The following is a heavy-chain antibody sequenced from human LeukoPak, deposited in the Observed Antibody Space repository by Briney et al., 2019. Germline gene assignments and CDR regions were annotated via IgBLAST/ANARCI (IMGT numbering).Heavy chain of an antibody. D-gene: IGHD6-13*01. V-gene: IGHV1-18*01. CDR1: GYTFTSYG. J-gene: IGHJ6*02. Sequence: GASVKVSCKASGYTFTSYGISWVRQAPGQGLEWMGWISAYNGNTNYAQKLQGRVTMTTDTSTSTAYMELRSLRSDDTAVYYCARGLGYSSSWYYNYYYGMDVWGQGTTVTVSS. CDR3: ARGLGYSSSWYYNYYYGMDV. CDR2: ISAYNGNT.